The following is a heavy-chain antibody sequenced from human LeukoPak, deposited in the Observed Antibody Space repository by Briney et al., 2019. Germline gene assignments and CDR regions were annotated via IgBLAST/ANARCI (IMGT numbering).Heavy chain of an antibody. Sequence: PGGSLRLSCAASGFTFSNYWMSWVRQAPGKGLEWVANIKQDGSEKHYVDSMKGRFTISRDNAKNTLYLQMGSLRAEDMAVYYCAKAGGYFGSGSYYNEPFDYWGQGTLVTVSS. CDR3: AKAGGYFGSGSYYNEPFDY. V-gene: IGHV3-7*01. J-gene: IGHJ4*02. CDR2: IKQDGSEK. CDR1: GFTFSNYW. D-gene: IGHD3-10*01.